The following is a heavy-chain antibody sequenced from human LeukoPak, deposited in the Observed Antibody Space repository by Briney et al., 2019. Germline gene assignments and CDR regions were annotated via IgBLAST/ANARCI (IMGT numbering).Heavy chain of an antibody. J-gene: IGHJ4*02. V-gene: IGHV3-23*01. CDR2: ISGSGGST. CDR1: GFTFSSYA. CDR3: ARTPPTAGLTTIGVGSDY. D-gene: IGHD4-11*01. Sequence: GGSPRLSCAASGFTFSSYAMSWVRQAPGKGLEWVSAISGSGGSTYYADSVKGRFTISRDDAKNSLYLQMNSLRDEDTAVYYCARTPPTAGLTTIGVGSDYWGQGTLVTVPS.